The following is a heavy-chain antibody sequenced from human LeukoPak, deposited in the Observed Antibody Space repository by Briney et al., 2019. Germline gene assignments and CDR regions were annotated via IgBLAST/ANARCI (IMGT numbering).Heavy chain of an antibody. CDR2: ISGSGGST. J-gene: IGHJ4*02. V-gene: IGHV3-23*01. Sequence: GGSLRLSCAASGFTVSSNYMSWVRQAPGKGLEWVSAISGSGGSTYYADSVKGRFTISRDNSKNTLYLQMNSLRAEDTAVYYCAKAQQWLAGQHFVYSGERTLVTVSS. D-gene: IGHD6-19*01. CDR1: GFTVSSNY. CDR3: AKAQQWLAGQHFVY.